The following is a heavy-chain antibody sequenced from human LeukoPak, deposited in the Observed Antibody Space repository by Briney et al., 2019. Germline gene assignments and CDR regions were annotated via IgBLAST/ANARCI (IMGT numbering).Heavy chain of an antibody. D-gene: IGHD5-12*01. CDR3: ARDHRYAFDN. Sequence: PGGSLRLSCAASGFTFNIYAMNWVRQAPGKGLEWISYIGISSGNTKYADSVKGRFTISRDKARNSLYLQMNSLRVEDTAMYYCARDHRYAFDNWGHGTLVTVSS. CDR2: IGISSGNT. V-gene: IGHV3-48*01. J-gene: IGHJ4*01. CDR1: GFTFNIYA.